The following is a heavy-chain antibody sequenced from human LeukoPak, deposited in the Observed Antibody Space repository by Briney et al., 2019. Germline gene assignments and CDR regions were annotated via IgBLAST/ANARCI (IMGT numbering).Heavy chain of an antibody. D-gene: IGHD2-21*02. J-gene: IGHJ1*01. CDR2: INPDGRDT. Sequence: GGSLRLSCVVSGFTFNRCWMNWVRQAPGKGLEWVAHINPDGRDTYYVDSVRGRFTISRDNAQNSMYLQMNSLRVEDTAVYYCTSWGDTTAEYFQRWGQGTLVTVSS. CDR1: GFTFNRCW. CDR3: TSWGDTTAEYFQR. V-gene: IGHV3-7*01.